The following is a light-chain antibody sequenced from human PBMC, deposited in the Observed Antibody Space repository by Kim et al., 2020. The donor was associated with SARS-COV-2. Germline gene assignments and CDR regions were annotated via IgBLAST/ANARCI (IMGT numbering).Light chain of an antibody. J-gene: IGKJ4*01. V-gene: IGKV3-15*01. Sequence: VSPGKRATLSCRASQNVKSHLAWYQHKPGQAPRLVISATSTRATGTPLRFSGSGSGTEFTLTINNLQSEDFAVYYCQQYNNWPLTFGGGTKVDIK. CDR2: ATS. CDR3: QQYNNWPLT. CDR1: QNVKSH.